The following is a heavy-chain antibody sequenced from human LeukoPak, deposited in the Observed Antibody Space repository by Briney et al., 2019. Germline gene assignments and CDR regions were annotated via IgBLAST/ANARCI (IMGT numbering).Heavy chain of an antibody. CDR3: ARVSSRSWFGPFDY. J-gene: IGHJ4*02. Sequence: SETLSLTCTVSGGSISTYYWTWIRQPPGKELEWIGYLHYSGNTNYNPSLKSRATILVDTSKNQFSLKLSSVNTADTAIYYCARVSSRSWFGPFDYWGQGAPVTVSS. CDR1: GGSISTYY. V-gene: IGHV4-59*01. CDR2: LHYSGNT. D-gene: IGHD3-10*01.